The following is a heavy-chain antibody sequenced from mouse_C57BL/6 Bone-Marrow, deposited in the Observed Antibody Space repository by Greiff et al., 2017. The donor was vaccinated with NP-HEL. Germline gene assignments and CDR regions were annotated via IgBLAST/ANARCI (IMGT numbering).Heavy chain of an antibody. Sequence: KQSCKASGYTFTSYWMHWVKQRPGQGLEWIGEIDPSDSYTNYNQKFKGKSTLTVDKSSSTAYMQLSSLTSEDSAVYYCAREDSAWFAYWGQGTLVTVSA. CDR3: AREDSAWFAY. CDR2: IDPSDSYT. V-gene: IGHV1-69*01. D-gene: IGHD6-1*01. CDR1: GYTFTSYW. J-gene: IGHJ3*01.